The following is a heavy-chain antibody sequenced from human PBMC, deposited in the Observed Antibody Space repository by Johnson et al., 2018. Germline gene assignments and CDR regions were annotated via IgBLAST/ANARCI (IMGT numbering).Heavy chain of an antibody. CDR1: GGTFKSYA. J-gene: IGHJ1*01. CDR3: AGGFSYKTD. D-gene: IGHD1-14*01. Sequence: VQLVESGAEVKKPGSSVKVSCKASGGTFKSYAITWLRQAPGQGFEWMGGIIPKFDTANYAQKFQDRVTITADESTGTAYMELSSLPFEDTAVYYCAGGFSYKTDWGQGTQVTVSS. CDR2: IIPKFDTA. V-gene: IGHV1-69*01.